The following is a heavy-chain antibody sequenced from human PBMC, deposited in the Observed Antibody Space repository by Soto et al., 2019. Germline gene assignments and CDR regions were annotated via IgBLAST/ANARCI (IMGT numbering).Heavy chain of an antibody. CDR3: ARGLSRGVRV. CDR1: GFTFSSFT. D-gene: IGHD3-10*01. V-gene: IGHV3-21*06. Sequence: PAWSVRLSCAGSGFTFSSFTFNWVRQAPGKGLEWVASISSSSAHIHYADSVNGRFTTFRENARNSMYLQMDSLRAEDTAVYYCARGLSRGVRVWGQRTLVTV. CDR2: ISSSSAHI. J-gene: IGHJ4*02.